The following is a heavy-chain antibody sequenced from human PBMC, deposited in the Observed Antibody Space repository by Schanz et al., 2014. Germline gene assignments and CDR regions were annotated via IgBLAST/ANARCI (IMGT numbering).Heavy chain of an antibody. J-gene: IGHJ3*01. D-gene: IGHD3-16*01. CDR3: TRDRGALINHNDALDL. CDR1: GYTFTSYA. V-gene: IGHV1-69*04. CDR2: IIPILGIA. Sequence: QVQLVQSGAEVKKPGASVKVSCKASGYTFTSYAISWVRQAPGQGLEWMGRIIPILGIANYAQKFQGRVTITADRSTSTAYMELSSLRSEDTAVYYCTRDRGALINHNDALDLWGQGTMVSVSS.